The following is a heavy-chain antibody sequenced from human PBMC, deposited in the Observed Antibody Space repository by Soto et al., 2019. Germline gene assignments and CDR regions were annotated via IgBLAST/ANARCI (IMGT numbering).Heavy chain of an antibody. V-gene: IGHV4-4*07. CDR2: VYSSGTT. CDR1: VGSINSYW. CDR3: ARDIGSYAYGEGY. J-gene: IGHJ4*02. D-gene: IGHD3-10*01. Sequence: SETLSLTCSVSVGSINSYWWSWIRQPAGKGLEWIGRVYSSGTTDYNPSLNSRATLSVETSKNQFSLKLSSVTAADTAVYYCARDIGSYAYGEGYWGQGIQVTVSS.